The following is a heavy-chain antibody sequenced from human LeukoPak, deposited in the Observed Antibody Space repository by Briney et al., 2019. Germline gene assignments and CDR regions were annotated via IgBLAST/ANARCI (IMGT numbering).Heavy chain of an antibody. CDR3: ASPYGSGSYGGYYYYYYGMDV. Sequence: GGSLRLSCAASGFTFSSYWTSWVRQAPGKGLEWVANIKQDGSEKYYVDSVKGRFTISRDNAKNSLYLQMNSLRAEDTAVYYCASPYGSGSYGGYYYYYYGMDVWGKGTTVTVSS. CDR1: GFTFSSYW. J-gene: IGHJ6*04. CDR2: IKQDGSEK. V-gene: IGHV3-7*03. D-gene: IGHD3-10*01.